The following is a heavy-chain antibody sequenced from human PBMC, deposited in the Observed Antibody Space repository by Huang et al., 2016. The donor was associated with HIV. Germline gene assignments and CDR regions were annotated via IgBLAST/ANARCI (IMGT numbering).Heavy chain of an antibody. V-gene: IGHV4-39*01. Sequence: QLQLQESGPGLVKPSETLSLTCTVSGGSISSSSYYWGWIRQPPGKGLEWIGSIYHSGTTYYNPPLKSRVTISVDTSRTQFSLKLGSVTAADTAVYYCAAHGRIVGIPAAPLRFDPWGQGTLVTVSS. D-gene: IGHD6-13*01. CDR3: AAHGRIVGIPAAPLRFDP. CDR1: GGSISSSSYY. CDR2: IYHSGTT. J-gene: IGHJ5*02.